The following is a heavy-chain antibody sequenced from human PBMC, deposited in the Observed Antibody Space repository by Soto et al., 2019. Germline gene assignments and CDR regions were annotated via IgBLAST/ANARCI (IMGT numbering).Heavy chain of an antibody. CDR3: AKREASTNWTHFDS. D-gene: IGHD1-1*01. CDR2: ISYDGSNK. V-gene: IGHV3-30*18. J-gene: IGHJ4*02. CDR1: GFTFSRFG. Sequence: QVQLVESGGGVVQPGRSLRLSCAASGFTFSRFGMHWVRQAPGKGLEWVGVISYDGSNKYYADSVKGRFTISRDNSKNTLNLQMDSLRHEDTAMYYCAKREASTNWTHFDSWGQGNLLTVSS.